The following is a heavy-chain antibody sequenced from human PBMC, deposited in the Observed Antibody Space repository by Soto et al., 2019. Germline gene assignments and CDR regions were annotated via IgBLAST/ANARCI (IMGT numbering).Heavy chain of an antibody. CDR2: IFPSGTT. J-gene: IGHJ4*02. Sequence: SETLSLTCGVSGGSLTGATYSWNWIRQPPGKGLEWIGYIFPSGTTYYNPSLKSRVTISIDVSKNQFSLSLRSLTAADTAVYYCARSREFDYWSQGTLVTVSS. CDR3: ARSREFDY. CDR1: GGSLTGATYS. V-gene: IGHV4-30-2*01.